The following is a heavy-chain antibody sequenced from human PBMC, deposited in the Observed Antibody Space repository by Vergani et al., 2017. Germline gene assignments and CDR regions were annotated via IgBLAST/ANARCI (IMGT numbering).Heavy chain of an antibody. D-gene: IGHD4-23*01. CDR3: ARDRGLVTPEYLDY. CDR1: GGSISSYY. CDR2: IYYSGST. J-gene: IGHJ4*02. Sequence: QVQLQESGPGLVKPSETLSLTCTVSGGSISSYYWSWIRQPPGKGLEWIGYIYYSGSTNYNPSLKSRVTISVDTSKNQFSLKLSSVTAADTAVYYCARDRGLVTPEYLDYWGQGTLVTVS. V-gene: IGHV4-59*01.